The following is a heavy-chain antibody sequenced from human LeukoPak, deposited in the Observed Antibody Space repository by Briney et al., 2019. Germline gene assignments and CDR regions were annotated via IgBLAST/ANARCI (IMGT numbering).Heavy chain of an antibody. V-gene: IGHV3-66*01. J-gene: IGHJ4*02. CDR3: ARELVDYYDSSGYLDY. Sequence: GGSLRLSCAASGFTVSSNYMSWVRRAPGKGLEWVSVIYSGGSTYYADSVKGRFTISRDNSKNTLYLQMNSLRAEDTAVYYCARELVDYYDSSGYLDYWGQGTLVTVSS. CDR2: IYSGGST. D-gene: IGHD3-22*01. CDR1: GFTVSSNY.